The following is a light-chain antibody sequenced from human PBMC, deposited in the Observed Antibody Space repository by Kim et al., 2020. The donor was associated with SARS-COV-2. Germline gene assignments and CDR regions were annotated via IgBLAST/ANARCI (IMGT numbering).Light chain of an antibody. CDR3: CSYAYGDTLV. CDR2: GGS. Sequence: GQSISIAGTGATSKIGTFNLGSWYQHHPGKAPKLIFYGGSRRPSGLSSRCSGSRSGDAASLTISGLQAEDEADYYGCSYAYGDTLVFGGGTRLTVL. CDR1: TSKIGTFNL. J-gene: IGLJ3*02. V-gene: IGLV2-23*01.